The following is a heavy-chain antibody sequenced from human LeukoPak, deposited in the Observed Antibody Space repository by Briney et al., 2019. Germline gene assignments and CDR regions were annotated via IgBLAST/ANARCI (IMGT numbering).Heavy chain of an antibody. CDR2: IRSTANGYAT. CDR1: GFTFSGSA. V-gene: IGHV3-73*01. Sequence: GGSLRLSCAASGFTFSGSALHWVRQASGKGLEWVGRIRSTANGYATAHAASVKGRFTISRDDSKNTAYLQMDSLKTEDTAVYYCTGNYYGSGSYADFDYWGQGTLVTVSS. J-gene: IGHJ4*02. CDR3: TGNYYGSGSYADFDY. D-gene: IGHD3-10*01.